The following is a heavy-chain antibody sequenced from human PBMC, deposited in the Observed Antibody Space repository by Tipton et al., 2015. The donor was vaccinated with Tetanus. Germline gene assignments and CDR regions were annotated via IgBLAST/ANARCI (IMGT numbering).Heavy chain of an antibody. CDR3: AKSRGNGYPTGDFDY. V-gene: IGHV4-34*01. J-gene: IGHJ4*02. CDR2: IHHGGST. Sequence: TLSLTCDVYGGSLSYYYWSWIRQSPGKGLEWIGEIHHGGSTTYNPSPKSRVTVSVDTSKTQFSLKLSSVTAADTAVYYCAKSRGNGYPTGDFDYWGQGKQVTVSS. CDR1: GGSLSYYY. D-gene: IGHD5-24*01.